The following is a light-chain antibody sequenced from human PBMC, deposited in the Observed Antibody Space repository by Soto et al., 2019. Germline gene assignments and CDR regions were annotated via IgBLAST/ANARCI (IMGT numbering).Light chain of an antibody. CDR3: QQYGSSRWT. J-gene: IGKJ1*01. CDR2: GAS. Sequence: EIVLTQSPGTLSLSPGERATLSCRASHSVSSNYLVWYQQKPGQAPRLLIYGASSRATGIPDRFSGSGSGTDFTLTISRLEPEDFAVYYCQQYGSSRWTLGQGTKVEIK. CDR1: HSVSSNY. V-gene: IGKV3-20*01.